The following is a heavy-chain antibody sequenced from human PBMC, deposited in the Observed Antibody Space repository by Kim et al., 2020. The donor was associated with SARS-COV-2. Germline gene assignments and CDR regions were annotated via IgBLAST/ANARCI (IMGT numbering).Heavy chain of an antibody. V-gene: IGHV2-70*01. D-gene: IGHD6-19*01. J-gene: IGHJ6*02. CDR2: IDWDDDK. CDR3: ARGKAVAGTGLYYYYGMDV. Sequence: SGPTLVNPTQTLTLTCTFSGFSLSTSGMCVSCIRQPPGKALEWLALIDWDDDKYYSTSLKTRLTISKDTSKNQVVLTMTNMDPVDTATYYCARGKAVAGTGLYYYYGMDVWGQGTTVTVSS. CDR1: GFSLSTSGMC.